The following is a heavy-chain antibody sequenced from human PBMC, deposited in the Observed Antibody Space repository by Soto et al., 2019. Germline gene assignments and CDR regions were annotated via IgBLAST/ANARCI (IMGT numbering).Heavy chain of an antibody. CDR2: IIPLFDAT. CDR3: AINAERNAQKFDF. CDR1: GGIFKNFD. V-gene: IGHV1-69*13. J-gene: IGHJ4*02. D-gene: IGHD2-2*01. Sequence: SVKVSCKTSGGIFKNFDIGWVRQSPGQGLEWMGEIIPLFDATNYAQKFRGRVTVTADESTRTAYMELTRLTYDDTAVYFCAINAERNAQKFDFWGQGTLVTVSS.